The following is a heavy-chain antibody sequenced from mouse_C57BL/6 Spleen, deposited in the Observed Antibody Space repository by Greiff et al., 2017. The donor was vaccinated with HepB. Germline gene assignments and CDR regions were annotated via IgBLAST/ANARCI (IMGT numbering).Heavy chain of an antibody. Sequence: QVQLQQSGPELVKPGASVKISCKASGYAFSSSWMNWVKQRPGKGLEWIGRIYPGDGDTNYNGKFKGKATLTADKSSSTAYMQLSSLTSEDSAVYFCARGEVTTWYFDGWGTGTTVTVSS. D-gene: IGHD2-12*01. J-gene: IGHJ1*03. CDR3: ARGEVTTWYFDG. CDR2: IYPGDGDT. CDR1: GYAFSSSW. V-gene: IGHV1-82*01.